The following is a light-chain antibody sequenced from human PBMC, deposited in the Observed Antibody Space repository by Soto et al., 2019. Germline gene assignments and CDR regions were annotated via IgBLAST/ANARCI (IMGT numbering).Light chain of an antibody. V-gene: IGLV1-44*01. CDR2: SNN. Sequence: QAVVTQPPSASGTPGQRVTISCSGSSSNIGGNAVNWYQQLPGTTPKLLIYSNNQRPSGVPDRFSGSKSGTSASLAISGLQSEDEADYYCAAWDDSLSGYVFGTGTKVT. J-gene: IGLJ1*01. CDR1: SSNIGGNA. CDR3: AAWDDSLSGYV.